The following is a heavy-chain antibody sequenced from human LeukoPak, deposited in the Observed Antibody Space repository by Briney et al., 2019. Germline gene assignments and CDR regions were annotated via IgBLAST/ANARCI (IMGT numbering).Heavy chain of an antibody. Sequence: GESLKISCKASGYHFRSYWIAWVRQMPGKGLEWMGIIYPGDSDITYSPSFQGRVTISADKSINTAYLQWSSLKAAETAMYYCARRDSNGYNYFDYWGQGTLVTVSS. J-gene: IGHJ4*02. CDR1: GYHFRSYW. CDR2: IYPGDSDI. V-gene: IGHV5-51*01. CDR3: ARRDSNGYNYFDY. D-gene: IGHD3-22*01.